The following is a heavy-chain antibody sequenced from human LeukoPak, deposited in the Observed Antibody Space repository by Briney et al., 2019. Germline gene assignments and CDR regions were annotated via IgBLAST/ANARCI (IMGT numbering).Heavy chain of an antibody. CDR3: AREYYDFWSGYYLFGY. D-gene: IGHD3-3*01. V-gene: IGHV1-2*02. J-gene: IGHJ4*02. CDR2: INPNSGGT. Sequence: ASVKVSCKASGYTLTGYYMHWVRQAPGQGLEWMGWINPNSGGTNYAQKFQGRVTMTRDTSISTAYMELSRLRSDDTAVYYCAREYYDFWSGYYLFGYWGQGTLVTVSS. CDR1: GYTLTGYY.